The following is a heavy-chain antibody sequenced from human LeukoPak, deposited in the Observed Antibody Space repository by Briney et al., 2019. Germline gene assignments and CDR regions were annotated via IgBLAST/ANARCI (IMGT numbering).Heavy chain of an antibody. D-gene: IGHD3-22*01. CDR3: AKDHYDNSGFYSRGDVFDI. J-gene: IGHJ3*02. Sequence: GGSLRLSCAASGFTFSSSWMHWVRQVPGKGLVWVSHINGDGSSITYADSVKGRFTISRDNAKSTLYLQMNSLRVEDTAVYYCAKDHYDNSGFYSRGDVFDIWGQGTMVTVSS. V-gene: IGHV3-74*01. CDR1: GFTFSSSW. CDR2: INGDGSSI.